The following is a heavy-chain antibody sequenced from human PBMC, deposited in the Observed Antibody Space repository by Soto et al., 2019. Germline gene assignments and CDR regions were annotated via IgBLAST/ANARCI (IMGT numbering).Heavy chain of an antibody. CDR1: GDSITGSY. J-gene: IGHJ4*02. CDR3: ARDMPYAAGSLAGCDY. D-gene: IGHD1-26*01. V-gene: IGHV4-59*01. Sequence: QVQLRESGPGLVKPSETLSLTCTVSGDSITGSYWSWIRQPPGKTLEWIGYIYHSGTTTYNPSLKSRVSISLDTSKNQFSLRLTSVIAADTAVYYCARDMPYAAGSLAGCDYWGQGILVTVSS. CDR2: IYHSGTT.